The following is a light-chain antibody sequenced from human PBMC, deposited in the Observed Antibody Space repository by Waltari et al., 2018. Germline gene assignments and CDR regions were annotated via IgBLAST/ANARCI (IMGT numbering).Light chain of an antibody. CDR3: QHLGGYPRVIT. CDR2: AAS. Sequence: IQLTQSPSSLSASVGDRVTITCRASHGLRDYLAWYQQKPAKAPQLLILAASTLQTGGPSRLSGNGSGTDCPLTISSLQPEEFATYYCQHLGGYPRVITFGGGTKVEI. V-gene: IGKV1-9*01. CDR1: HGLRDY. J-gene: IGKJ4*01.